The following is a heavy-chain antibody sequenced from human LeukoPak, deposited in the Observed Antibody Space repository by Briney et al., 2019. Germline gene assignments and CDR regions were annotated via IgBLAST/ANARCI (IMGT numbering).Heavy chain of an antibody. CDR1: GYTFTGYY. V-gene: IGHV1-2*02. CDR2: INPNSGGT. Sequence: ASVKVSCKASGYTFTGYYMHWLRQAPGQGLEWMGWINPNSGGTNYAQKFQGRVTMTRDTSISTAYMELSRLRSDDTAVYYCARLAAPQALSRMGAFDIWGQGTMVTVSS. J-gene: IGHJ3*02. CDR3: ARLAAPQALSRMGAFDI. D-gene: IGHD6-6*01.